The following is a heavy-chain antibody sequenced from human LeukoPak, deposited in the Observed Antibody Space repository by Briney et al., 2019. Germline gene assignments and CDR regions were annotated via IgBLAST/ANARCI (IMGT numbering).Heavy chain of an antibody. CDR1: GGTFSSYA. J-gene: IGHJ4*02. V-gene: IGHV1-18*01. CDR3: ARGRITIFGVVRRGYFDY. CDR2: INSSGGST. D-gene: IGHD3-3*01. Sequence: ASVKVSCKASGGTFSSYAISWVRQAPGQGLEWMGIINSSGGSTSYAQKLQGRVTMTTDTSTSTAYMELRSLRSDDTAVYYCARGRITIFGVVRRGYFDYWGQGTLVTVSS.